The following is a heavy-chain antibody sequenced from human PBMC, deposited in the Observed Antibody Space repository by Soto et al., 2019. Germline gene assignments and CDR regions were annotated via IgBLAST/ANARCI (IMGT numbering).Heavy chain of an antibody. V-gene: IGHV3-30-3*01. CDR1: GFTFRNYA. CDR3: ARDRGYDGAYGRYFDL. D-gene: IGHD4-17*01. J-gene: IGHJ2*01. CDR2: ISYDGSKK. Sequence: QVQLVESGGGVVQPGRSLRLSCAVSGFTFRNYAFNWVRQAPDKGLEWVAVISYDGSKKYYADSVKGRFTISRDNSKKKRYLQMNSLRLEDTAVYYCARDRGYDGAYGRYFDLWGRGTLVTVSS.